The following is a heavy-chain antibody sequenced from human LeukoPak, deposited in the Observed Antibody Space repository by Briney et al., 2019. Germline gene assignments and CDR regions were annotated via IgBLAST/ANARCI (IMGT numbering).Heavy chain of an antibody. V-gene: IGHV3-30*02. CDR3: PRDGDRILRYFDWLPHGWFDP. CDR1: GFTFSSYG. D-gene: IGHD3-9*01. Sequence: PGGSLRLSCAASGFTFSSYGMHWVRQAPGKGLEWVAFTRHDESDKYYGDSVKGRFTISRDNSKNTLYLQMNSLRAEDTDVYYCPRDGDRILRYFDWLPHGWFDPWGQGTLVTVSS. J-gene: IGHJ5*02. CDR2: TRHDESDK.